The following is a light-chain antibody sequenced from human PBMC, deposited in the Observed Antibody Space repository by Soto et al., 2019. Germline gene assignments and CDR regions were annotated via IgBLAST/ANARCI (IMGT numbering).Light chain of an antibody. CDR1: NIGSKS. J-gene: IGLJ2*01. CDR3: QVWDSSSDHVI. V-gene: IGLV3-21*02. Sequence: VLTQPPSVSVAPGQTASIACGGNNIGSKSVHWYQQKPGQAPVLVVYDENVRPSGIPERFSGSNSGHTATLTISRVEAGDEADYYCQVWDSSSDHVIFGGGTKLTVL. CDR2: DEN.